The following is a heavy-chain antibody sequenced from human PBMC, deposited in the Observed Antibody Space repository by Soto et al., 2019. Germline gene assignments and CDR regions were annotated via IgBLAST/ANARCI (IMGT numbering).Heavy chain of an antibody. CDR3: ARGPGLPAWFDP. CDR1: GYPFTSYD. CDR2: MNPDSGHP. J-gene: IGHJ5*02. V-gene: IGHV1-8*01. Sequence: GASVKVSCKASGYPFTSYDIHWLRQASGQGLEWMGRMNPDSGHPGYAQRFQGRLTMTRNTSINTAYMELNSLTSEDTPVYYCARGPGLPAWFDPWGQGALVTGSS.